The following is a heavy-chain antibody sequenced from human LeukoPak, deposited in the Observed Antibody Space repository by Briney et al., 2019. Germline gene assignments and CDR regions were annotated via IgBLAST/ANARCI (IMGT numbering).Heavy chain of an antibody. CDR1: GFTFSSYA. CDR2: ISGNGGST. V-gene: IGHV3-23*01. J-gene: IGHJ4*02. D-gene: IGHD3-16*01. CDR3: AKDPHYDYVWGSHYLDY. Sequence: GGSLRLSCAASGFTFSSYAMSWVRQAPGKGLEWVSAISGNGGSTYYADSVKGRFTISRDNSQTTLYLHMNSLRAEDTAVYYCAKDPHYDYVWGSHYLDYWGQGTLVTVSS.